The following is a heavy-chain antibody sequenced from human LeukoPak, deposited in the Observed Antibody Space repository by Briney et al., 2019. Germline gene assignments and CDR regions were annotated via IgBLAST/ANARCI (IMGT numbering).Heavy chain of an antibody. CDR3: ARDDNSEYSDDAFDI. CDR2: IHTSAST. Sequence: SETLSLTCSVSGAPIRSYSWRWLRQPAGKGLEWLGRIHTSASTDYNPSLKSRVTMSVDTSKNQFSLKLNSVTAADTAVYFCARDDNSEYSDDAFDIWGQGTLVTVSP. D-gene: IGHD1-26*01. J-gene: IGHJ3*02. V-gene: IGHV4-4*07. CDR1: GAPIRSYS.